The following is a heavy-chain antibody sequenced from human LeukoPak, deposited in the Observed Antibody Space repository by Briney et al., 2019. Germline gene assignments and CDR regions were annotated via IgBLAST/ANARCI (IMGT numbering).Heavy chain of an antibody. V-gene: IGHV1-8*01. D-gene: IGHD3-9*01. CDR2: MNPGNGDT. CDR1: GYTFPTHD. CDR3: ARGLGDYNTDWFPVSGY. J-gene: IGHJ4*02. Sequence: ASVKVSCQASGYTFPTHDLTWVRQATGQGLEWMGWMNPGNGDTAYAQKFQGRVTMTRDTSMSTAYMELNNLGSEDTAIYYCARGLGDYNTDWFPVSGYWGQGTPVTVSS.